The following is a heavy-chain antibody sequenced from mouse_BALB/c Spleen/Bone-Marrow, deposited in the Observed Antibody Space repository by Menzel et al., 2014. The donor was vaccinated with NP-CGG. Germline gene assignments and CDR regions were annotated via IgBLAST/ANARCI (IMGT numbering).Heavy chain of an antibody. CDR3: ASYMYGGYFDV. CDR1: SFNIKDTY. CDR2: IDPAIFT. D-gene: IGHD2-14*01. Sequence: EVQMQQSGAELVKTGASVKLSCTASSFNIKDTYLHWVKQRPEQGLDWIGRIDPAIFTKYDPKFQGKATITADTYSNTAYLPLRLQSTEEPAVSSGASYMYGGYFDVRAAGTTANGPS. V-gene: IGHV14-3*02. J-gene: IGHJ1*01.